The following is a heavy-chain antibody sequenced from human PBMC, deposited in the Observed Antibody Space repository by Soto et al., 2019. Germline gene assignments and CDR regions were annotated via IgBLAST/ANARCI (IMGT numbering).Heavy chain of an antibody. V-gene: IGHV1-3*01. D-gene: IGHD6-6*01. Sequence: GASEKVSCKASGYTFTSYAMHWVRQAPGQRLEWMGWINGGAGDTRYSVNFQGRVTFTRDTAATTAFMDLSSLSSADTAIYYCARSPSRMAAETQLDPWGQGTLVTVSS. CDR2: INGGAGDT. CDR3: ARSPSRMAAETQLDP. J-gene: IGHJ5*02. CDR1: GYTFTSYA.